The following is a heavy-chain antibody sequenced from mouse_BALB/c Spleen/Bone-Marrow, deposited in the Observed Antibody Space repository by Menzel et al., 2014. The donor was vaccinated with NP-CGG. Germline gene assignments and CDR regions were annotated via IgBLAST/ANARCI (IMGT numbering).Heavy chain of an antibody. J-gene: IGHJ2*01. V-gene: IGHV5-9-4*01. CDR2: ISSGGSYT. Sequence: EVMLVESGGGLVKPGGSLKLSCAASGFTFSSYAMSWVRQSPEKRLEWVAEISSGGSYTYYPDTVTGRFTISRDGAKNTLYLEMSSLRSEDTAMYYCARDSSGYFDYWGQVNHSHSLL. CDR3: ARDSSGYFDY. CDR1: GFTFSSYA. D-gene: IGHD3-1*01.